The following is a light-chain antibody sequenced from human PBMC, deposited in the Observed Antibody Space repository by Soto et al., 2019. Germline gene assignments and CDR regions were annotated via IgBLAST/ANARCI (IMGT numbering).Light chain of an antibody. Sequence: QSVLSQPPSASGTPGQRVAISCSGSSSNIGRNTVNWYQQPPGTAPKLLIFNNNQRPSGVPDRFSGSKSGTSASLAISGLQSEDEADYYWAAWDDSLTGLNVFGTGTKLTVL. CDR1: SSNIGRNT. J-gene: IGLJ1*01. CDR2: NNN. V-gene: IGLV1-44*01. CDR3: AAWDDSLTGLNV.